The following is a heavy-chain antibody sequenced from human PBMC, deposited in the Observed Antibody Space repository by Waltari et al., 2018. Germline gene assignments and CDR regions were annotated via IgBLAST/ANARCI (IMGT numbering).Heavy chain of an antibody. CDR2: IDDGGGRT. CDR3: AKETLRWFDY. J-gene: IGHJ4*02. D-gene: IGHD5-12*01. Sequence: EVQLLESGGGLVQPGGSLRLSCAVSGITFSAYAMSWVRQAPGKGVGGVLGIDDGGGRTYYADSVKGRFTISRDNSRKMLFLQMSGLRAEDTAIYYCAKETLRWFDYWGQGTLVAVSS. V-gene: IGHV3-23*01. CDR1: GITFSAYA.